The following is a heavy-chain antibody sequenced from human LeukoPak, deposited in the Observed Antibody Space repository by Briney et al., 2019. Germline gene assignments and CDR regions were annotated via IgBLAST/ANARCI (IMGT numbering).Heavy chain of an antibody. J-gene: IGHJ4*02. V-gene: IGHV3-30*09. CDR3: PRFRAATTRFDY. D-gene: IGHD1/OR15-1a*01. Sequence: GGSLRLSCAASGFTFRNYAMYWVRQAPGRGLEWAAVVSFDGNTTFYSDSVKGRFAISRDNSKNILYLEMNSLRPEDTAVYYCPRFRAATTRFDYWGQGTLVTVSS. CDR1: GFTFRNYA. CDR2: VSFDGNTT.